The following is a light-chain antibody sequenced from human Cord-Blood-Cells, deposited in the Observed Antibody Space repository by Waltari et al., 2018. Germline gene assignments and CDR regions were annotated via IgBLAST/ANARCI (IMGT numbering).Light chain of an antibody. CDR3: QQYNNWPLT. V-gene: IGKV3-15*01. Sequence: EIVMTQCPATLSVSPGDSATPSCRASQSVISNIAWYQQKPGQAPRLLIYGASTRATGIPARFSGSGSGTEFTLTISSLQSEDFAVYYCQQYNNWPLTFGGGTKVEIK. CDR2: GAS. J-gene: IGKJ4*01. CDR1: QSVISN.